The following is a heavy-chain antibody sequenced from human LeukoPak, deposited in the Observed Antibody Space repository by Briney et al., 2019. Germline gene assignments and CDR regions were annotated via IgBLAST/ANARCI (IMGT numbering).Heavy chain of an antibody. V-gene: IGHV3-21*01. CDR3: ARDGKAAGDY. CDR2: ISSSSSYI. CDR1: GFTFSTYS. Sequence: GVLRLSCAASGFTFSTYSMSWVRQAPGKGLEWVSSISSSSSYIYYADSVKGRFTISRDNAKNSLYLQMNSLRAEDTAVYYCARDGKAAGDYWGQGTLVTVSS. J-gene: IGHJ4*02. D-gene: IGHD6-13*01.